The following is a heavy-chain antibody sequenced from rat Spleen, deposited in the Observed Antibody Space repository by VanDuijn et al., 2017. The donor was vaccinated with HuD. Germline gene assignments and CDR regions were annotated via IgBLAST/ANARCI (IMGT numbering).Heavy chain of an antibody. Sequence: QVQLKESGPGLVQPSETLSLTCTVSGFSLTSYSVSWVRQPSGKGPEWMGRMWYDGDTSYNSPLKSRLSISRDTSKNQVFLKMNSLQTEDTAIYFCTTVGYWGQGVMVTVSS. CDR1: GFSLTSYS. V-gene: IGHV2-34*01. J-gene: IGHJ2*01. CDR3: TTVGY. CDR2: MWYDGDT. D-gene: IGHD4-6*01.